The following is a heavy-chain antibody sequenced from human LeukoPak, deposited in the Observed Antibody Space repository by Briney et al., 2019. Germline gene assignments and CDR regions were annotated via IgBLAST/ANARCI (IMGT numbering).Heavy chain of an antibody. Sequence: SETLSLTCTVSGGSISGSSYYWGWIRQPPGKGLEWHGSIYYSGSTYYNPSLKSRVTISVDTSKNQFSLKLSSVTAAGTAVYYCAMRGGYEPTHDYWGQGTLVTVSS. D-gene: IGHD5-12*01. CDR2: IYYSGST. CDR1: GGSISGSSYY. J-gene: IGHJ4*02. V-gene: IGHV4-39*01. CDR3: AMRGGYEPTHDY.